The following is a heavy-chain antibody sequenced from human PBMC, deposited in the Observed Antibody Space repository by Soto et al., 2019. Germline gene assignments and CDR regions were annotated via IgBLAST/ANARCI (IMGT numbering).Heavy chain of an antibody. V-gene: IGHV1-18*01. CDR1: GYTFTSYG. CDR2: ISAYDGKT. D-gene: IGHD2-15*01. J-gene: IGHJ4*02. Sequence: QVQLVQSGAEVKKPGASVKVSCKASGYTFTSYGIIWVRQAPGQGLELMGWISAYDGKTNYAQKVQGRVSVTTDTSTSTAYMELSSLRSDDTAVYYCARMVEGFAARTKYFDYWGQGTLVTVSS. CDR3: ARMVEGFAARTKYFDY.